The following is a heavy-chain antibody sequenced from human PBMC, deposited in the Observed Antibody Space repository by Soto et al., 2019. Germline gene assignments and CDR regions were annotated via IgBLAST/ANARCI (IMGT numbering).Heavy chain of an antibody. D-gene: IGHD3-16*01. CDR3: ARVKGGFDL. J-gene: IGHJ3*01. CDR1: GFSFSAYS. CDR2: ISSSSNKV. V-gene: IGHV3-48*02. Sequence: PGGSLRLSCVASGFSFSAYSMNWVRQAPGKWLEWISYISSSSNKVIYANSVKGRFTISRDNAKNSLYLQMNSLRDEDTAIYYCARVKGGFDLWGQGXMVTV.